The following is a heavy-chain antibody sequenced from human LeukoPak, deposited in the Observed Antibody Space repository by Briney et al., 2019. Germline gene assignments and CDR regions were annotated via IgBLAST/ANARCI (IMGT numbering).Heavy chain of an antibody. J-gene: IGHJ4*02. CDR3: ARDKKGSSSEQRFDY. CDR2: IYHSGST. Sequence: SETLSLTCTVSGGSISSGGYYWSWIRQPPGKGLEWIGYIYHSGSTYYNPSLKSRVTISVDRSRNQFSLKLSSVTAADTAVYYCARDKKGSSSEQRFDYWGQGTLVTVSS. V-gene: IGHV4-30-2*01. CDR1: GGSISSGGYY. D-gene: IGHD6-6*01.